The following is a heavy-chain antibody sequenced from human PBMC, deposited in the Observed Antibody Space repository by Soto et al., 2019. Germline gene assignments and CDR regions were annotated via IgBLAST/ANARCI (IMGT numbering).Heavy chain of an antibody. J-gene: IGHJ5*02. V-gene: IGHV4-34*01. CDR1: GGSFSGYY. Sequence: QVQLQQWGAGLLKPSETLSLTCAVYGGSFSGYYWTWIRQPPGKGLEWLGEIDHSGDTNYNASLKSRLTLSIDTSKNQISLNLTSVTAADTALYYCAARTGTTVYRNWFDPWGQGTLVTVSS. CDR2: IDHSGDT. D-gene: IGHD4-4*01. CDR3: AARTGTTVYRNWFDP.